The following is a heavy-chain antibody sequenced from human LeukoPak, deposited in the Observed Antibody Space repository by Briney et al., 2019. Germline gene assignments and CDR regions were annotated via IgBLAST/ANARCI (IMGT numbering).Heavy chain of an antibody. Sequence: GRSLRLSCAASGFTFSSYGTHWVRQAPGKGLEWGAVISYDGSNKYYADSVKGRFTISRDNSKNTLYLQMNSLRAEDTAVYYCAKDMGGDYRIDYWGQGTLVTVSS. V-gene: IGHV3-30*18. CDR2: ISYDGSNK. CDR1: GFTFSSYG. D-gene: IGHD4-11*01. J-gene: IGHJ4*02. CDR3: AKDMGGDYRIDY.